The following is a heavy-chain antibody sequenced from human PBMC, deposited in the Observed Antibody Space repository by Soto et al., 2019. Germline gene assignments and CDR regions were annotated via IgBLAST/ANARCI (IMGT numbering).Heavy chain of an antibody. CDR2: IKQGGSEK. D-gene: IGHD2-2*01. CDR1: GFTFSSYW. J-gene: IGHJ1*01. CDR3: ASYYCSSTSCYEAEYFQH. V-gene: IGHV3-7*01. Sequence: EVQLVESGGGLVQPGGSLRLSCAASGFTFSSYWMSWVRQAPGKGLEWVANIKQGGSEKYYVDSVKGRFTISRDNAKNSLYLQMNSLRAEDTAVYYCASYYCSSTSCYEAEYFQHWGQGTLVTVSS.